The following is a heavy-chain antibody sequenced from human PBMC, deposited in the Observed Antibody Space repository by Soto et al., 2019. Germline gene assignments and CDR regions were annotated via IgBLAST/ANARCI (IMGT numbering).Heavy chain of an antibody. J-gene: IGHJ4*02. CDR3: AKGNHYDSSGYPDY. CDR1: GFTFSSYA. CDR2: ISGSGGST. V-gene: IGHV3-23*01. D-gene: IGHD3-22*01. Sequence: PGGSLRLSCAASGFTFSSYAMSWVRQAPGEGLEWVSAISGSGGSTYYADSVKGRFTISRDNSKNTLYLQMNSLRAEDTAVYYCAKGNHYDSSGYPDYWGQGTLVTVSS.